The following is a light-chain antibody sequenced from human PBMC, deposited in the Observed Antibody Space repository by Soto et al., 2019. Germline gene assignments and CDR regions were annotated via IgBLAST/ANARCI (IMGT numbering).Light chain of an antibody. CDR3: QQRSSSWT. CDR1: QSVWNN. Sequence: VFTQSPSTLSFSPGERATLSCRASQSVWNNLAWYQQRPGPAPSLLIYDASTRATGIPARLSGSGSRTEFTLTIRSIEPEDFAVDYCQQRSSSWTFVPGTKVDIK. J-gene: IGKJ1*01. CDR2: DAS. V-gene: IGKV3-11*01.